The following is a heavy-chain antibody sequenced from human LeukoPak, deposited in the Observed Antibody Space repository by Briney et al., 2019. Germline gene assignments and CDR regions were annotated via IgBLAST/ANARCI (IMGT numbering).Heavy chain of an antibody. CDR3: ARGFDDYIWGSYQDY. V-gene: IGHV3-7*01. Sequence: GGSLRLSCAVSGFTFSSYSMSWVRQAPGKGLEWVANIKLDGSEKYYVDSVKGRFTISRDNAKNSLYLQMNSLRAEDTAVYYCARGFDDYIWGSYQDYWGQGTLVTVSS. CDR2: IKLDGSEK. D-gene: IGHD3-16*02. CDR1: GFTFSSYS. J-gene: IGHJ4*02.